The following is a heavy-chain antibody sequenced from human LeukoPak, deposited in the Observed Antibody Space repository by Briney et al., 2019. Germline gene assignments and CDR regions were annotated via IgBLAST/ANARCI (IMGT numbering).Heavy chain of an antibody. D-gene: IGHD1-1*01. J-gene: IGHJ4*02. CDR2: INTNTGNP. Sequence: ASVKVSCKAAGYTFTSYAMNWVRQAPGQGLERMGWINTNTGNPTYAQGFTGRFVFSLDTSVSTAYLQISSLKAEDTAVYYCARGMRLERRGRFDYWGQGTLVTVCS. CDR1: GYTFTSYA. V-gene: IGHV7-4-1*02. CDR3: ARGMRLERRGRFDY.